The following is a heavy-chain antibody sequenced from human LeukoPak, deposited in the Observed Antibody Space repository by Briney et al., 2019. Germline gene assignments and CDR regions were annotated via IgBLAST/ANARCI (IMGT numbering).Heavy chain of an antibody. CDR2: ISSSSSYI. J-gene: IGHJ4*02. Sequence: GGSLRLSCAASGFTFSIYSMHWVRQAPGKGLEWVSCISSSSSYIYYADSVKGRFTISRDNAKNSLYLQMNSLRAEDAAVYYCARDLGYCTNGVCHTRFDYWGQGTLVAVSS. CDR3: ARDLGYCTNGVCHTRFDY. D-gene: IGHD2-8*01. CDR1: GFTFSIYS. V-gene: IGHV3-21*01.